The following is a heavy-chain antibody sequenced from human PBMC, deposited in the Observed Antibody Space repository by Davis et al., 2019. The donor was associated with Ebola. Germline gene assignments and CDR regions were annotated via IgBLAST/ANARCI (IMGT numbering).Heavy chain of an antibody. CDR3: ARVSDSGYDP. Sequence: GGSLRLSCADSVITFSSYAMTWVRQAPGKGLEWVSAISGSGGTTYYAGSVKGRFTVSRHNSKNTLYLQMNSLRAEDTAVYYCARVSDSGYDPWGQGTLVTVSS. D-gene: IGHD5-12*01. CDR2: ISGSGGTT. CDR1: VITFSSYA. J-gene: IGHJ5*02. V-gene: IGHV3-23*01.